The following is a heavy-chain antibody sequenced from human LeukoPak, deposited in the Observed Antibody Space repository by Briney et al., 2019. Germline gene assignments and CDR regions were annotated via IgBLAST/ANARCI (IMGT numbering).Heavy chain of an antibody. V-gene: IGHV3-30*02. Sequence: GGSLRLSCAASGFTFSSYGMHWVRQAPGKGLEWVAFIRYDGSNKYYADSVKGRFTISRDNAKNSLYLQMNSLRAEDTAVYYCARSPYYYDSSGYYYYYYYGMDVWGQGTTVTVSS. D-gene: IGHD3-22*01. J-gene: IGHJ6*02. CDR2: IRYDGSNK. CDR1: GFTFSSYG. CDR3: ARSPYYYDSSGYYYYYYYGMDV.